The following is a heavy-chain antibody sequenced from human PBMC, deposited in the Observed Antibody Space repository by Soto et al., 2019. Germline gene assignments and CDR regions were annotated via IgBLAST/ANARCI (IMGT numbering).Heavy chain of an antibody. Sequence: PSETLSLTCAVSGGSIRSSNWWSWVRQPPGKGLEWIGEIYHSGSTNYNPSLKSRVTISVDKSKNQFSLKLSSVTAADTAVYYYARGSGGYDLYAFDYWGQGTLVTVSS. D-gene: IGHD5-12*01. CDR2: IYHSGST. J-gene: IGHJ4*02. V-gene: IGHV4-4*02. CDR1: GGSIRSSNW. CDR3: ARGSGGYDLYAFDY.